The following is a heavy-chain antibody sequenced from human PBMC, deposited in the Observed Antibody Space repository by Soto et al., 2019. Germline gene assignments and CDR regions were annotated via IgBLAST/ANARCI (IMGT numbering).Heavy chain of an antibody. V-gene: IGHV4-39*01. CDR1: GGSITSSSYY. Sequence: QLQLQESGPGLVKPSETLSLTCTVSGGSITSSSYYWGWIRQPPGKGLEWIGNIYYSGSTYYNPSHQSPVTISVDTSTTQFSLKLSSVTAADTAVYYCMRGSGWQDFDYWGQGTLVTVSS. J-gene: IGHJ4*02. CDR2: IYYSGST. D-gene: IGHD3-22*01. CDR3: MRGSGWQDFDY.